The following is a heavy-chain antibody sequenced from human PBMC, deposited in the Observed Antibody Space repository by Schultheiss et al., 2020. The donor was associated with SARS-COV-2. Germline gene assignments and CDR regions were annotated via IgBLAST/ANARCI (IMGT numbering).Heavy chain of an antibody. CDR3: AKAKGGFLDPFDY. CDR2: IKQDGSEK. D-gene: IGHD3/OR15-3a*01. CDR1: GFTFSSYW. Sequence: GGSLRLSCAASGFTFSSYWMSWVRQAPGKGLEWVANIKQDGSEKYYVDSVKGRFTISRDNAKNTLYLQMNSLRAEDTAVYYCAKAKGGFLDPFDYWGQGTLVTVSS. J-gene: IGHJ4*02. V-gene: IGHV3-7*03.